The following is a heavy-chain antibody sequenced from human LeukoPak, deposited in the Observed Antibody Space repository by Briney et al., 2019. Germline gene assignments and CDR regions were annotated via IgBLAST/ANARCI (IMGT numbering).Heavy chain of an antibody. CDR1: GGSISSSSYY. CDR3: ARRDWIVVVVAATGDAFDI. CDR2: IYYSGST. J-gene: IGHJ3*02. D-gene: IGHD2-15*01. V-gene: IGHV4-39*01. Sequence: SETLSLTCTVSGGSISSSSYYWGWIRQPPGKGLEWIGSIYYSGSTYYNPSLKSRVTISVDTSKNQFSLKLSSVTAADTAVYYCARRDWIVVVVAATGDAFDIWGQGTVVTVSS.